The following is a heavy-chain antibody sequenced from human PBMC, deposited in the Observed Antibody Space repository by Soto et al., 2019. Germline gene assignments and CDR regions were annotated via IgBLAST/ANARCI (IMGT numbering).Heavy chain of an antibody. CDR1: GYTFTNYW. CDR2: IYPGDSGT. D-gene: IGHD5-12*01. V-gene: IGHV5-51*01. J-gene: IGHJ4*02. Sequence: GESLKISCRAYGYTFTNYWIGWVRQMPGKGLGWMGNIYPGDSGTKYSPSFQGQVTISADKSINTVYLQWSSLKASDTAMYYCTNSGWTGGVDYWGLGTLVTVSS. CDR3: TNSGWTGGVDY.